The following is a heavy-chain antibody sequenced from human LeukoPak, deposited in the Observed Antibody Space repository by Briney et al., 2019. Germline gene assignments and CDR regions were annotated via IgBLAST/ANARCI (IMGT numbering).Heavy chain of an antibody. D-gene: IGHD6-6*01. CDR3: ARRKQLGDAFDI. V-gene: IGHV4-39*01. CDR1: GGSISSSSYY. Sequence: SETLSLTCTVSGGSISSSSYYWGWIRQPQGKGLEWIGRIYYSGSTYYNPSLKSRVTISVDTSKNQFSLKLSSVTAADTAVYYCARRKQLGDAFDIWGQGTMVTVSS. CDR2: IYYSGST. J-gene: IGHJ3*02.